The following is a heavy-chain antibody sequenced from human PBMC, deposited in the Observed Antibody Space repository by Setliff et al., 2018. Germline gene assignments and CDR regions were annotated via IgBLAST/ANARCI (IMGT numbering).Heavy chain of an antibody. CDR3: ARSPGWIPWFDS. Sequence: GGSLRLSCAASGFTFSNYEMNWVRQAPGKGLEWVSYINSGGSLIYYADSVKGRFTISRDNAKSSLYQQMNSLRAEDTAVYFCARSPGWIPWFDSWGQGTLVTVSS. V-gene: IGHV3-48*03. D-gene: IGHD5-18*01. J-gene: IGHJ5*01. CDR2: INSGGSLI. CDR1: GFTFSNYE.